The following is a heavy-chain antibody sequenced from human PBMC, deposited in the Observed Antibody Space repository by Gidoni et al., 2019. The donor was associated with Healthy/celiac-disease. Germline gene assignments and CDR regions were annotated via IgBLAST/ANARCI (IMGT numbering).Heavy chain of an antibody. CDR1: GGSISSSSYY. CDR3: ARQEDYGDAFDI. J-gene: IGHJ3*02. Sequence: QLQLQESGPGLVKPSETLSLTCTVSGGSISSSSYYWGWLRQPPGKGLEWIGSIYYSGSTYYNPSLKSRVTISVDTSKNQFSLKLSSVTAADTAVYYCARQEDYGDAFDIWGQGTMVTVSS. V-gene: IGHV4-39*01. CDR2: IYYSGST. D-gene: IGHD3-16*01.